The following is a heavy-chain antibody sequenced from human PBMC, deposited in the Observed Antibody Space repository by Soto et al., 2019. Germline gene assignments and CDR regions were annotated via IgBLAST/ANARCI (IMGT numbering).Heavy chain of an antibody. V-gene: IGHV1-69*13. Sequence: AASVKVSCKTSGYTFSNYGINWVRQAPGQGLEWMGGIITLFGTSNYAQNFQGRVTITADQSTSTAYMELNSLTSDDTAVYYCAREVGYGDFSAALLDWGQGTLVTVSS. CDR1: GYTFSNYG. CDR2: IITLFGTS. CDR3: AREVGYGDFSAALLD. J-gene: IGHJ4*02. D-gene: IGHD2-21*02.